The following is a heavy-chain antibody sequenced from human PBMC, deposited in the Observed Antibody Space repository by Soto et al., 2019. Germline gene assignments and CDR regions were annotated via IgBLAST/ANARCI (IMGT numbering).Heavy chain of an antibody. V-gene: IGHV1-3*01. J-gene: IGHJ6*02. D-gene: IGHD2-2*01. CDR1: GYTFTTYA. CDR2: INVGNGNT. Sequence: ASVKVSCKTSGYTFTTYAMHWVRQAPGQRLEWVGWINVGNGNTRHSQKFQGRVTLTSDISASTAFMELSSLRSEDTAVYYCAREGCSSTSCYAGDHYHHGMDVWGQGTTVTVSS. CDR3: AREGCSSTSCYAGDHYHHGMDV.